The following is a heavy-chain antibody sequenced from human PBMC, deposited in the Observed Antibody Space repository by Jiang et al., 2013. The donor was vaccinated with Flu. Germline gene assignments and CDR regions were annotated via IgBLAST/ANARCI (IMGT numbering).Heavy chain of an antibody. CDR1: GGSISNQY. D-gene: IGHD5-24*01. CDR2: IYYSGST. J-gene: IGHJ3*01. V-gene: IGHV4-59*08. Sequence: PGLVKPSETLSLTCTVSGGSISNQYWSWIRQPPGKGLEWIGYIYYSGSTNYNPSLKSRVSILVDTSKNQFSLILSSVTAADTAVYYCARQLAEVATIGQTDAFDVWGQGTMVTVSS. CDR3: ARQLAEVATIGQTDAFDV.